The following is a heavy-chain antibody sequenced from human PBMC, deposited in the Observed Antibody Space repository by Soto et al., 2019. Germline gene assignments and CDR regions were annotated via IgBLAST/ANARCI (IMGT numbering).Heavy chain of an antibody. CDR1: GYTFTVYY. D-gene: IGHD3-22*01. CDR2: INPNSGGT. Sequence: GASVKVSCKASGYTFTVYYMHWVRQAPGQGLEWMGWINPNSGGTNYAQKFQGWVTMTRDTSISTAYMKLSSVTAADTAVYYCARDRRQYYYDSSGALWTYFDYWRQGTLVTVSS. V-gene: IGHV1-2*04. J-gene: IGHJ4*02. CDR3: ARDRRQYYYDSSGALWTYFDY.